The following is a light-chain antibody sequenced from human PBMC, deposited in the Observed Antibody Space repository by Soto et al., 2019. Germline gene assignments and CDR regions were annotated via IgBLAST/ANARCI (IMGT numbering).Light chain of an antibody. CDR1: QDIAHY. CDR3: QQYHNLPFSLT. Sequence: DIQMTQSPSSLSASVGDRVTITCQASQDIAHYLNWYQQKPGKAPKLLIYDATNLETGVPSRFSGSGSGTDFTLTINSLQPEDIATYYCQQYHNLPFSLTFGPGTEVQI. J-gene: IGKJ3*01. CDR2: DAT. V-gene: IGKV1-33*01.